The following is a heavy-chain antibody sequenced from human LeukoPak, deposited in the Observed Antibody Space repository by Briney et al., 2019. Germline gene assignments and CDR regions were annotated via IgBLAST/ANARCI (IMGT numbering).Heavy chain of an antibody. CDR1: GYTFTGYY. CDR2: FDPEDGET. V-gene: IGHV1-24*01. D-gene: IGHD6-6*01. J-gene: IGHJ4*02. CDR3: ATYARYYSSSSGDY. Sequence: ASVKVSCKASGYTFTGYYMHWVRQAPGKGLEWMGGFDPEDGETIYAQKFQGRVTMTEDTSTDTAYMELSSLRSEDTAVYYCATYARYYSSSSGDYWGQGTLVTVSS.